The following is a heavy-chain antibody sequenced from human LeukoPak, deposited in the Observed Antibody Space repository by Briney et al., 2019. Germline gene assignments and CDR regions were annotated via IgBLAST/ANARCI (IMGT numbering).Heavy chain of an antibody. Sequence: GGSLRLTCAASGFSVSSNYLSWVRQAPGKGLEWVSVMNSGGSTFYADSVKGRFTISRDNSKNTLNLQMNSLRAEDTAIYYCAKLYGDYYYYYMDVWGKGTTVTVSS. V-gene: IGHV3-53*01. J-gene: IGHJ6*03. CDR2: MNSGGST. CDR3: AKLYGDYYYYYMDV. D-gene: IGHD4-17*01. CDR1: GFSVSSNY.